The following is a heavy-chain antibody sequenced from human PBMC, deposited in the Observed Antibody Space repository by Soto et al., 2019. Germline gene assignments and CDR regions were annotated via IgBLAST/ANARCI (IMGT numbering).Heavy chain of an antibody. Sequence: ASVKVSCKASGYTFTSYGISWVRQAPGQGLEWMGWISAYNGNTNYAQKLQGRVTMTTDTSTSTAYMELRSLRSDDTAVYYCARDEFCSGGSCGLCYYYYGMDVWGQGTTVTVSS. CDR1: GYTFTSYG. CDR3: ARDEFCSGGSCGLCYYYYGMDV. D-gene: IGHD2-15*01. CDR2: ISAYNGNT. J-gene: IGHJ6*02. V-gene: IGHV1-18*01.